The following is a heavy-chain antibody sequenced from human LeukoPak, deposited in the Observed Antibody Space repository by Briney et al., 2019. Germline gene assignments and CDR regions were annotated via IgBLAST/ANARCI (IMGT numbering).Heavy chain of an antibody. V-gene: IGHV3-73*01. Sequence: GGSLRLSCAASGFTFSGSAMHWVRQASGKGLEWVGRIRSKANSYATAYAASVKGRFTISRDDSKNTLYLQMNSLRAEDTAVYYCAKVWFGELLYLAYFDYWGQGTLVTVSS. CDR2: IRSKANSYAT. CDR3: AKVWFGELLYLAYFDY. CDR1: GFTFSGSA. J-gene: IGHJ4*02. D-gene: IGHD3-10*01.